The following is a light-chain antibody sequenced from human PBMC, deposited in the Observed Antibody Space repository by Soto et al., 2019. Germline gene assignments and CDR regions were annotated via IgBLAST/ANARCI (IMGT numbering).Light chain of an antibody. Sequence: DVQMTQSPSSLSASVGDRVTITCRASQDINSYLAWYQQKPGNAPKSLIYAASRLQTGVPSRSSGSASGTDFTLTINNLQPEDSATYYCQQYNIYPLTFGGGTKVEIK. J-gene: IGKJ4*01. V-gene: IGKV1D-16*01. CDR3: QQYNIYPLT. CDR2: AAS. CDR1: QDINSY.